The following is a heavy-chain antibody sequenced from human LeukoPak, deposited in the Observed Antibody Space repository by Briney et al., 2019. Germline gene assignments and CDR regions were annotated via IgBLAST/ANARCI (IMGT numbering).Heavy chain of an antibody. CDR3: ARSAAASSFHTQDY. J-gene: IGHJ4*02. V-gene: IGHV1-69*05. CDR1: GGTFSSYA. CDR2: IIPIFGTA. D-gene: IGHD2-15*01. Sequence: SVKVSCKASGGTFSSYAISWVRQAPGQGLEWMGGIIPIFGTANYAQKFQGRVTVTTDESTSTAYMELSSLRSEDTAVYYCARSAAASSFHTQDYWGQGTLVTVSS.